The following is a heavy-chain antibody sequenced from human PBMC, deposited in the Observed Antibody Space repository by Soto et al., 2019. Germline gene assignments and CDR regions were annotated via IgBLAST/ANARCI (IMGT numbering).Heavy chain of an antibody. Sequence: SGPTLVNTTHTLTLTCVFSGFSLSTSGVGVGWIRQSPGKALEWVALIYWDDDKQYSPSLKTRLTITKDNSKNQVVLKMANRDPVDTATYYCARLPXSHCDGNSSELNDYYDTWGQGTPVTVSS. CDR2: IYWDDDK. D-gene: IGHD6-19*01. CDR3: ARLPXSHCDGNSSELNDYYDT. CDR1: GFSLSTSGVG. V-gene: IGHV2-5*02. J-gene: IGHJ5*02.